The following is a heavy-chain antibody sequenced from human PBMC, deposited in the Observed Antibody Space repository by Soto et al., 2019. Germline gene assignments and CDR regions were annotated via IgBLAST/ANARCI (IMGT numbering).Heavy chain of an antibody. CDR3: ARDHGGNLGLDT. V-gene: IGHV1-69*13. CDR1: GGTFSSYA. CDR2: IIPIFGTA. J-gene: IGHJ3*02. D-gene: IGHD2-21*02. Sequence: GASVKVSCKASGGTFSSYAISWVRQAPGQGLEWMGGIIPIFGTANYAQKFQGRVTITADESTSTAYMELSSLRSEDTAVYYCARDHGGNLGLDTWGQGTMVTVSS.